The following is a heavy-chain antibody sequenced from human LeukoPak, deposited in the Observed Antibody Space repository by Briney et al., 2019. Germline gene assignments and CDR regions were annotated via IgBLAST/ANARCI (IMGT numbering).Heavy chain of an antibody. Sequence: SEILSLTCTVSGGSISSSTYYWGWIRQPPGKGLEWIGSIYYSGSTYYNPSLKSRVTISVDTSKNQFSLKLTSVTAADTAAYYCARIAVATGYDCFDYWGQGIPVTVSS. CDR3: ARIAVATGYDCFDY. D-gene: IGHD5-12*01. CDR1: GGSISSSTYY. CDR2: IYYSGST. J-gene: IGHJ4*02. V-gene: IGHV4-39*01.